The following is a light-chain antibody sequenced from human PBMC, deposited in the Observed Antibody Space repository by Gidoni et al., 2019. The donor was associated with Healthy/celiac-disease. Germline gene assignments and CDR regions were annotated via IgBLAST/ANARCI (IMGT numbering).Light chain of an antibody. CDR3: QQYGSSPPYT. Sequence: EIVLTQSQGTLSLSPGERATLSCKASQSVSSSYLAWYQQKPGQAPRLLIYCASSRATGIPDRFSGSGSGTDFTLTISRLEPEDFAVYYCQQYGSSPPYTFGQGTKLEIK. V-gene: IGKV3-20*01. CDR1: QSVSSSY. J-gene: IGKJ2*01. CDR2: CAS.